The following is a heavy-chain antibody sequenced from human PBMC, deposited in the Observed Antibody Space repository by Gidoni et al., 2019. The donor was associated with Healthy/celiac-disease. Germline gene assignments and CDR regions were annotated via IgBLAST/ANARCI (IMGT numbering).Heavy chain of an antibody. J-gene: IGHJ3*02. CDR2: IIPIFGKA. V-gene: IGHV1-69*12. Sequence: QVQLVQSGAEVKKPGSSVKVSCKASVGTFSSSAISWVRQAPGQGLEWMGGIIPIFGKANYAQKFQGRVTITADESTSTAYMELSSLRSEDTAVYYCARAPREMATIRTRAFDIWGQGTMVTVSS. CDR1: VGTFSSSA. CDR3: ARAPREMATIRTRAFDI. D-gene: IGHD5-12*01.